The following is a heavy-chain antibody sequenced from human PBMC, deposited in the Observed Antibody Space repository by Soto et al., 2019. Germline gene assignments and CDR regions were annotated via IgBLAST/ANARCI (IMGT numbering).Heavy chain of an antibody. D-gene: IGHD6-13*01. CDR1: GFTFSSYA. CDR2: ISDSGGST. Sequence: EVQLLESGGGLVQPGGSLRLSCAASGFTFSSYAMSWVRQAPGKGMEWVSAISDSGGSTYYADSVKDRFTISRDNSKNTLYLQMNSLRAEDTAVYYCAKDGDSSRKRYYYGMDVWGQVTTVTVAS. J-gene: IGHJ6*02. V-gene: IGHV3-23*01. CDR3: AKDGDSSRKRYYYGMDV.